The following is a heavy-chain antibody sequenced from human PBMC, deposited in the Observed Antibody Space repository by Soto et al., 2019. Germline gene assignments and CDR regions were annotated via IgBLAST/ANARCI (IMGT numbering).Heavy chain of an antibody. CDR3: ARYYYDSSGYYSFDY. CDR2: IYHSGST. J-gene: IGHJ4*02. D-gene: IGHD3-22*01. Sequence: SETLSLTCAVSGGSISSSNWWSCVHQSPGKGLEWIGEIYHSGSTNYNPSLKSRVTISVDKSKNQFSLKLSSVTAADTAVYYCARYYYDSSGYYSFDYWGQGTLVTVSS. V-gene: IGHV4-4*02. CDR1: GGSISSSNW.